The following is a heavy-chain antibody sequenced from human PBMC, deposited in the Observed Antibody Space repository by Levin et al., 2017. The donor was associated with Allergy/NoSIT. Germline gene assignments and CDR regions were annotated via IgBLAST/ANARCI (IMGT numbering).Heavy chain of an antibody. V-gene: IGHV4-39*07. J-gene: IGHJ4*02. CDR3: ARDLIAVAGTFDY. CDR1: GGSISSSSYY. Sequence: GSLRLSCTVSGGSISSSSYYWGWIRQPPGKGLEWIGSIYYSGSTYYNPSLKSRVTISVDTSKNQFSLKLSSVTAADTAVYYCARDLIAVAGTFDYWGQGTLVTVSS. CDR2: IYYSGST. D-gene: IGHD6-19*01.